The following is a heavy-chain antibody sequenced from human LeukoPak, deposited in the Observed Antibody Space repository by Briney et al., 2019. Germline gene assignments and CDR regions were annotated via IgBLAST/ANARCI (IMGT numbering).Heavy chain of an antibody. Sequence: SETLSLTCTVSGGSISSSSYYWGWIRQPPGKGLEWIGEINHSGSTNYNPSLKSRVTISVDTSKNQFSLKLSSVTAADTAVYYCARAPYYYDSSGYGYWGQGTLVTVSS. J-gene: IGHJ4*02. V-gene: IGHV4-39*07. CDR3: ARAPYYYDSSGYGY. CDR1: GGSISSSSYY. D-gene: IGHD3-22*01. CDR2: INHSGST.